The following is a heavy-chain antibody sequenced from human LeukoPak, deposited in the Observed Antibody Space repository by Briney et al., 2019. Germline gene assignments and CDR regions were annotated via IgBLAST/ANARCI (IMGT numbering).Heavy chain of an antibody. J-gene: IGHJ4*02. V-gene: IGHV3-33*06. CDR1: GFTFSSHN. Sequence: GSSLRLSCAASGFTFSSHNMHWVRQAPGKGLEWVAVVWYDGINNVFADSVKGRFTLSRDNSNKTLFLQINSLRVEDTAVYYCAKDRSGTGSFDYWGQGTLVTVSS. CDR2: VWYDGINN. D-gene: IGHD3-10*01. CDR3: AKDRSGTGSFDY.